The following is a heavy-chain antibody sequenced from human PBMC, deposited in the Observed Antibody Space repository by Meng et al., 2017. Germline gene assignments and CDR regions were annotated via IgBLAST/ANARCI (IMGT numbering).Heavy chain of an antibody. CDR1: GYTFTDYY. CDR2: INPKSGDT. Sequence: ASVKVSCKASGYTFTDYYIHWVRRAPGQGLGWMGRINPKSGDTHYAQKFQARVTMTGDTSISTAYMELSGLRSDDTAMYYCARDEDISAAGKLFGDYWGQGTLVTVSS. CDR3: ARDEDISAAGKLFGDY. D-gene: IGHD6-25*01. V-gene: IGHV1-2*06. J-gene: IGHJ4*02.